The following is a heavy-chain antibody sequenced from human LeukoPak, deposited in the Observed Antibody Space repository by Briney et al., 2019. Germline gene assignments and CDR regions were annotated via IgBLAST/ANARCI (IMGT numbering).Heavy chain of an antibody. D-gene: IGHD3-22*01. CDR1: GFTFSNFG. CDR3: ARDLEDSSPFGAFDM. Sequence: PGGSLRLSCATSGFTFSNFGMHWVRQAPGKGLEWVAVMSYDGSNKYYADSVKGRLTISRDNSKNTLYLQMNSLRAEDTAVYYCARDLEDSSPFGAFDMWGQGTMVTVSS. J-gene: IGHJ3*02. CDR2: MSYDGSNK. V-gene: IGHV3-30*03.